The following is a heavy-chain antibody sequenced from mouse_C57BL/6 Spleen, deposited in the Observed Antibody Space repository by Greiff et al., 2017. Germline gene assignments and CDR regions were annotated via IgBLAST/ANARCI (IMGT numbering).Heavy chain of an antibody. V-gene: IGHV7-4*01. D-gene: IGHD2-5*01. J-gene: IGHJ4*01. Sequence: EVMLVESGGGLVQPGASLRLSCAASGFTFTDYYMSWVRQPPGQALEWLAFIGNKANGYTTDHTVTVKGRFTISRATSQNILYLQMNTLRAEDSATYYCVKVSNANAWDYWGQGTSVTVSA. CDR1: GFTFTDYY. CDR2: IGNKANGYTT. CDR3: VKVSNANAWDY.